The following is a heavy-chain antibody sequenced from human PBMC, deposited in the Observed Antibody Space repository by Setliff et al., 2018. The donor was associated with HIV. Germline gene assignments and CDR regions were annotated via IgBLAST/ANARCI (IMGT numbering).Heavy chain of an antibody. J-gene: IGHJ4*02. CDR1: GYTFTSYG. D-gene: IGHD6-19*01. CDR3: ARDPPSSGWYRADY. Sequence: GASVKVSCKASGYTFTSYGISWVRQAPGQGLEWMGWISAYNDNTDYAQKLQGRVTLTTDTSTSTAYMELRSLRSDDTAVYYCARDPPSSGWYRADYWGQGTLVTVSS. V-gene: IGHV1-18*01. CDR2: ISAYNDNT.